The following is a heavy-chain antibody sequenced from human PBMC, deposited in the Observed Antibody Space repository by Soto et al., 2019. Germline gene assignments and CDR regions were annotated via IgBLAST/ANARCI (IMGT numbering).Heavy chain of an antibody. Sequence: VKVSCKASGYTFTSYAMHWVRQAPGQRLEWMGWINAGNGNTKYSQKFQGRVTITRDTSASTAYMELSSLRSEDAAVYYCARGPGYGDYLYYYYGMDVWGQGTTVTVSS. J-gene: IGHJ6*02. CDR3: ARGPGYGDYLYYYYGMDV. V-gene: IGHV1-3*01. CDR1: GYTFTSYA. D-gene: IGHD4-17*01. CDR2: INAGNGNT.